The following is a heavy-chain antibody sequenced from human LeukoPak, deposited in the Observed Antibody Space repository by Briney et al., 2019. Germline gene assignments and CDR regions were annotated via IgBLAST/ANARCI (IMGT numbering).Heavy chain of an antibody. J-gene: IGHJ4*02. CDR1: GFTFSSYA. CDR3: AKGRNYYGSGSYSF. D-gene: IGHD3-10*01. Sequence: AGGSLRLSCAASGFTFSSYAMSWVRQAPGKGLEWVSAISGSGGSTYYADSVKGRFTISRDNSKNTLYLQMNSLRAEDTAVYYCAKGRNYYGSGSYSFWGQGTLVTVSS. CDR2: ISGSGGST. V-gene: IGHV3-23*01.